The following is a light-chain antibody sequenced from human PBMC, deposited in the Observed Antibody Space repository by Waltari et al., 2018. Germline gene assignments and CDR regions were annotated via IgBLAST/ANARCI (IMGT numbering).Light chain of an antibody. CDR3: AAWDDSLNGVI. J-gene: IGLJ2*01. CDR2: SNT. Sequence: QSVLTQPPSASGTPGQRVTISCSGSSSNIGSNSINWYQQLPGTAPRLLIYSNTQRPSGVPDLFSGSKSGTSASLAISGLQSEDEADYYCAAWDDSLNGVIFGGGTKLTVL. CDR1: SSNIGSNS. V-gene: IGLV1-44*01.